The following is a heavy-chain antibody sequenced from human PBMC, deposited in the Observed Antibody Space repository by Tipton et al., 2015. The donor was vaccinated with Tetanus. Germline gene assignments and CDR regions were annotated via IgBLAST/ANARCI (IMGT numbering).Heavy chain of an antibody. CDR2: ICPDDSDT. Sequence: QLVQSGADVKKPGESLKISCKASGYSFTSHWIGWVRQMPGKGLEWMGMICPDDSDTRYSPSFQGHVTFSVDKSSSPVYLQWSSLKASDTAMYFCARMYSASSPFDHWGQGTLVAVSS. J-gene: IGHJ4*02. CDR1: GYSFTSHW. D-gene: IGHD1-26*01. CDR3: ARMYSASSPFDH. V-gene: IGHV5-51*01.